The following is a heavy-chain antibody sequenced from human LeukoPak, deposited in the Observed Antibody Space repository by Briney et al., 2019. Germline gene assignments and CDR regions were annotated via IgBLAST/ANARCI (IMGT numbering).Heavy chain of an antibody. J-gene: IGHJ4*02. V-gene: IGHV3-23*01. Sequence: QPGGSLRLSCAASGFTFDVSAMNWVRQAPGKGLEWVSASGNAGDTYYADSVKGRFTISRDNSKKMLFLQMTSLRAEDTAVYYWAKKTLGNYPYDYWGQGTLVTVSP. CDR2: SGNAGDT. D-gene: IGHD3-22*01. CDR3: AKKTLGNYPYDY. CDR1: GFTFDVSA.